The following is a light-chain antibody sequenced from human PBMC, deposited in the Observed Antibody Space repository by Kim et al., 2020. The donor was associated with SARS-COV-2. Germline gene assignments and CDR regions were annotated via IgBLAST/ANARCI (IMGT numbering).Light chain of an antibody. CDR1: QGINNY. CDR2: AAS. CDR3: QKYNSATWT. V-gene: IGKV1-27*01. J-gene: IGKJ1*01. Sequence: ASVGDRVTITCRASQGINNYLDWYQQRPGKVPQLLIYAASTLQSGVPSRFSGSGFGTDFTLTISSLQPEDGATYYCQKYNSATWTFGRGTKVEIK.